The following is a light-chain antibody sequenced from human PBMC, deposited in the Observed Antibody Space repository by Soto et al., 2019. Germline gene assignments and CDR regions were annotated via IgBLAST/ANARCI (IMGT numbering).Light chain of an antibody. CDR1: QSISIW. CDR3: QNYNDYSWT. Sequence: DIQMTQSPSTLSASVGDRVAISCRASQSISIWLAWYQQKPGKAPKLLIYKASSLESGVPSRFSGSGSGTEFTLTISSLPPDELATYYCQNYNDYSWTFGQGTKVEIK. J-gene: IGKJ1*01. CDR2: KAS. V-gene: IGKV1-5*03.